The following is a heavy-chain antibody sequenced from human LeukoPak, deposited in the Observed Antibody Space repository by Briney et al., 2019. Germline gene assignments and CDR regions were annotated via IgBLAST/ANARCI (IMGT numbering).Heavy chain of an antibody. CDR1: GFTFSSYG. V-gene: IGHV3-30*18. CDR3: AKALTTVTLYDAFDI. J-gene: IGHJ3*02. D-gene: IGHD4-17*01. Sequence: GGSLRLSCAASGFTFSSYGMHWVRQAPGKGLEWVAVIPDDGSNKYYADSVKGRFTITRDNSKNTLYLQMNSLRAEDTAVYYCAKALTTVTLYDAFDIWGQGTMVTVSS. CDR2: IPDDGSNK.